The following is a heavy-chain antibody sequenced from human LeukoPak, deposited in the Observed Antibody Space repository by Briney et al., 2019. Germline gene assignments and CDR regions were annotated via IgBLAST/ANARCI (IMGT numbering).Heavy chain of an antibody. Sequence: LGESLKISCKGSGYNFNTYWIGWVRQLPGKGLEWMGIIYPGDSDTRYSPSFQGQVTISADKSISTSYLQWSSLKASDTAMYYCARLSEMATNAAFDIWGQGTMVTVSS. CDR3: ARLSEMATNAAFDI. J-gene: IGHJ3*02. D-gene: IGHD5-24*01. CDR2: IYPGDSDT. CDR1: GYNFNTYW. V-gene: IGHV5-51*01.